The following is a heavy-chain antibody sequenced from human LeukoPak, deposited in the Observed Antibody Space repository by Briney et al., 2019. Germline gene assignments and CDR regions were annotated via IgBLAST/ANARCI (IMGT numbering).Heavy chain of an antibody. D-gene: IGHD4-17*01. V-gene: IGHV4-4*07. CDR3: ARPFKDTTVTSGFDY. Sequence: PSETLSLTCTVSGGSISTYYWSWIRQPAGKGLEWIGRIHSSGTTHYNPSLRSRVTLSIDTSKNQFSLKLSSVTAADTAVYYCARPFKDTTVTSGFDYWGQGTLVTVSS. CDR2: IHSSGTT. J-gene: IGHJ4*02. CDR1: GGSISTYY.